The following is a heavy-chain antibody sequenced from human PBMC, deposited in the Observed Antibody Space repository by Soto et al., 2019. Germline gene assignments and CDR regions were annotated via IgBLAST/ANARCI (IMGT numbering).Heavy chain of an antibody. CDR2: ISYDGSNK. Sequence: QVQLVESGGGVVQPGRSLRLSCAASGFTFSSYGMHWVRQAPGRGLEWVAVISYDGSNKYYADSVKGRFTISRDNSKNTLYLQMNSLRAEDTAVYYCAKDLGQWLAYDAFDIWGQGTMVTVSS. D-gene: IGHD6-19*01. V-gene: IGHV3-30*18. CDR3: AKDLGQWLAYDAFDI. CDR1: GFTFSSYG. J-gene: IGHJ3*02.